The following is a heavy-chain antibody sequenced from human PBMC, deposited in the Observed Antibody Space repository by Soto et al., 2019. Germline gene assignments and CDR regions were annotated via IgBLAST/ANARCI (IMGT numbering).Heavy chain of an antibody. V-gene: IGHV4-39*01. CDR3: AVLPGYWFDP. CDR1: GGSISSSSYY. D-gene: IGHD2-2*01. J-gene: IGHJ5*02. CDR2: IFYSGST. Sequence: QLQLQESGPGLVKPSETLSLTCTVSGGSISSSSYYWGWIRQPPGKGLEWIGSIFYSGSTYYNPSPKRRVTIPVDTSTKQFSLKLSSVTAADTAVYYCAVLPGYWFDPWGQGTLVTVSS.